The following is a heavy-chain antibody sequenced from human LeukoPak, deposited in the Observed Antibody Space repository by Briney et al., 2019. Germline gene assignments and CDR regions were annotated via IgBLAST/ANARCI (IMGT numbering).Heavy chain of an antibody. J-gene: IGHJ3*02. D-gene: IGHD6-13*01. Sequence: PSETLSLTCTVSGGSISSYYWSWIRQPAGKGLEWIGRIYTSGSTNYNPSLKSRVTMSVDTSKNQFSLKLSSVTAADTAMYYCARDRPYSSSWSDAFDIWGQGTMVTVSS. CDR1: GGSISSYY. CDR3: ARDRPYSSSWSDAFDI. V-gene: IGHV4-4*07. CDR2: IYTSGST.